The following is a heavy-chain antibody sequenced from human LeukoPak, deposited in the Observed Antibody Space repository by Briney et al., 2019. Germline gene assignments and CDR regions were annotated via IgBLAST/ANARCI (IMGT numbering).Heavy chain of an antibody. D-gene: IGHD3-3*01. CDR3: ATAIFGVVSHSDY. CDR2: ISYDGSNK. Sequence: GGSLRLSCAASGFTFSGYPIHWVRQAPGKGLEWVAVISYDGSNKYYADSVKGRFTISRDNSKNTLYLQMSSLRAEDTAVYYCATAIFGVVSHSDYWGQGTLVTVSS. J-gene: IGHJ4*02. CDR1: GFTFSGYP. V-gene: IGHV3-30-3*01.